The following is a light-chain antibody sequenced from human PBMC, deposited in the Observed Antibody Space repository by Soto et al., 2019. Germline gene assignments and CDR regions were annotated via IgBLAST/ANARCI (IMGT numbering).Light chain of an antibody. CDR2: AAS. CDR3: QQGASFPRT. Sequence: DIQMTQSPSSVSASVGDTVTITCRASQAVSTWLAWYQQKPGGAPKLLIYAASTLQSGVPSRFSGSGSGTYFTLTIRSLQPEDFATYYCQQGASFPRTFGGGTKVEIK. J-gene: IGKJ4*01. V-gene: IGKV1-12*01. CDR1: QAVSTW.